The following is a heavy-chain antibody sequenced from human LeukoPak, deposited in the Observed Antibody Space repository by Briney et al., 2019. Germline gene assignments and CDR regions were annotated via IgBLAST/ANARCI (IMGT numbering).Heavy chain of an antibody. D-gene: IGHD3/OR15-3a*01. CDR2: IKQDGSVK. Sequence: PGGSLRLSCAASGFTFSNAWMNWVRQAPGKGLEWVANIKQDGSVKNYVDAVKGRFTISRDDARNRLYLQMNSLRAEDTALYYCAKGSEYYDFWTYYLADYWGQGTLVTVSS. CDR1: GFTFSNAW. V-gene: IGHV3-7*01. J-gene: IGHJ4*02. CDR3: AKGSEYYDFWTYYLADY.